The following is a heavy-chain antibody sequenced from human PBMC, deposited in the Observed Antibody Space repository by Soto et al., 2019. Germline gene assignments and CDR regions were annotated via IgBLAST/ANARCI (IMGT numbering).Heavy chain of an antibody. J-gene: IGHJ6*02. CDR2: TYYRSRWYN. CDR3: ARDNHSTTYYNSGGMDV. Sequence: PSQTLSLTCAISGDSVSSNSAAWNWIRQSPSRGLEWLGRTYYRSRWYNDYAVSVKSRITVNPDTSKNQFSLHLNSVTPEDTAVYYCARDNHSTTYYNSGGMDVWGQGTTVTV. CDR1: GDSVSSNSAA. V-gene: IGHV6-1*01. D-gene: IGHD2-2*02.